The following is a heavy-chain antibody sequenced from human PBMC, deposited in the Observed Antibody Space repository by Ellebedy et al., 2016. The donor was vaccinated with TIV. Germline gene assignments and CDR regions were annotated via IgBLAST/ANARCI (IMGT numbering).Heavy chain of an antibody. CDR1: GFTFSTYA. D-gene: IGHD6-13*01. V-gene: IGHV3-23*01. CDR3: VKDKASFIAAGSPFDH. CDR2: RSGSGGNT. J-gene: IGHJ4*02. Sequence: GESLKISCAASGFTFSTYAMSWVRQAPGKGLEWVSARSGSGGNTAYAESVKCRLTISRDNSKKTLYLQMTGLRADDTAVYYCVKDKASFIAAGSPFDHWGQGALVTVSS.